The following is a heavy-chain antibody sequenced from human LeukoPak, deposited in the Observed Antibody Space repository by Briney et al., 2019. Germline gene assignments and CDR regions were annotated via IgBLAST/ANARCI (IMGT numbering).Heavy chain of an antibody. Sequence: GRSLRLSCAASGFTFDDYAMHWVRQAPGKGLEWVSGISWNSGSIGYADSVKGRFTISRDNAKNSLYLQMNSLRAEDTALYYCAKDHYDSNGYLFDYWGQGTLVTVSS. J-gene: IGHJ4*02. CDR3: AKDHYDSNGYLFDY. V-gene: IGHV3-9*01. CDR1: GFTFDDYA. CDR2: ISWNSGSI. D-gene: IGHD3-22*01.